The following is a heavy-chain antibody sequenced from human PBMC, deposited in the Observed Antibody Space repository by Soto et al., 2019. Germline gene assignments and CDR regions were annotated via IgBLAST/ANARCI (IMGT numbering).Heavy chain of an antibody. CDR2: INVGNGNT. CDR1: GYTFTTYA. D-gene: IGHD3-10*01. CDR3: ARDMGSGSLHY. Sequence: QVQLVQSGAEVKKPGASVKVSCKASGYTFTTYAIHWVRQAPGQRLEWMGWINVGNGNTRYSQKFQDRVTITRDTSASTVYMELSSLRSEYTALYYCARDMGSGSLHYWGQGTLVTVSS. J-gene: IGHJ4*02. V-gene: IGHV1-3*01.